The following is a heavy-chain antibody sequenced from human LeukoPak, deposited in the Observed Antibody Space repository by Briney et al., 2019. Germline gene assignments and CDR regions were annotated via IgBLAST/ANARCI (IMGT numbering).Heavy chain of an antibody. D-gene: IGHD2-2*02. CDR3: ARVPAAISPLYYFDY. V-gene: IGHV3-7*01. Sequence: GGSLGLSCAASGFTFSSYWMSWVRQAPGKGLEWVANIKQDGSEKYYVDSVKGRFTISRDNAKNSLYLQMNSLRAEDTAVYYCARVPAAISPLYYFDYWGQGTLVTVSS. CDR2: IKQDGSEK. CDR1: GFTFSSYW. J-gene: IGHJ4*02.